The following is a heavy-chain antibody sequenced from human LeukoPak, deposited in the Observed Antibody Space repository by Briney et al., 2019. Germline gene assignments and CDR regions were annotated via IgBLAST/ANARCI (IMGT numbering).Heavy chain of an antibody. Sequence: GGSLRLSCAASGFTFSSYGMHWVRQAPGKGLEWVAVISYDGSNKYYADSVKGRFTISRDNSKNTLYLQMNSLRAEDTAVYYCAKDRVGLYYDYVWGSYDYWGQGTLVTVSS. D-gene: IGHD3-16*01. J-gene: IGHJ4*02. CDR2: ISYDGSNK. V-gene: IGHV3-30*18. CDR1: GFTFSSYG. CDR3: AKDRVGLYYDYVWGSYDY.